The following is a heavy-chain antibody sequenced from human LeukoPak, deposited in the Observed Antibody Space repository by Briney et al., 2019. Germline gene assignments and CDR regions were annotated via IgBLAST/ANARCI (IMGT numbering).Heavy chain of an antibody. CDR1: RFTFSSYW. CDR3: ARNFWSGYYTPDY. Sequence: PGGSLRLSCAASRFTFSSYWMSWVRQAPGKGLEWVANIKQDGTEKYYVDSAKGRFTISRDNAKNSLFLQMNSLRAEDTAVYYCARNFWSGYYTPDYWGQGTLVTVSS. CDR2: IKQDGTEK. V-gene: IGHV3-7*01. J-gene: IGHJ4*02. D-gene: IGHD3-3*01.